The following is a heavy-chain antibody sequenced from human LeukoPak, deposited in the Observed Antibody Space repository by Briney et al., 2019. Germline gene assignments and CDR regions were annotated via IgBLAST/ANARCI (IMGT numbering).Heavy chain of an antibody. D-gene: IGHD6-6*01. CDR3: ARDRSAISSSSGGYNWFDP. J-gene: IGHJ5*02. Sequence: SETLSLTCTVSGYSISSGYYWSWIRQPPGKGLEWIGYIYYSGSANYNPSLKSRVTMLVDTSKNQFSLKLSSVTAADTAVYYCARDRSAISSSSGGYNWFDPWGQGTLVTVSS. CDR2: IYYSGSA. CDR1: GYSISSGYY. V-gene: IGHV4-61*01.